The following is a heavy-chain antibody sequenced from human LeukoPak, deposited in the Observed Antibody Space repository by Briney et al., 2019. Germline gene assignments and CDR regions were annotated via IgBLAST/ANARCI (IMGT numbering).Heavy chain of an antibody. J-gene: IGHJ3*02. CDR1: GFIFSKYW. Sequence: PGGSLSLSCAASGFIFSKYWLHWLRQAPGKGLVWVSRINPDDKSASYADSVKGRFTIARDDARKTLYLQMNSLRAEDTAVYYCLTIVETTFDAFDIWGQGTMVTVSS. CDR3: LTIVETTFDAFDI. V-gene: IGHV3-74*01. CDR2: INPDDKSA. D-gene: IGHD2/OR15-2a*01.